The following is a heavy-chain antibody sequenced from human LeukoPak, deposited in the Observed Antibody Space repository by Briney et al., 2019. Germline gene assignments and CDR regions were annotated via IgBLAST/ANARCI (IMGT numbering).Heavy chain of an antibody. CDR3: AKVGGSIAVAGPFFDY. V-gene: IGHV3-23*01. J-gene: IGHJ4*02. CDR1: GFTFSSYA. CDR2: ISGSGGST. Sequence: GGSPRLSCAASGFTFSSYAMSWVRQAPGEGLEWVSAISGSGGSTYYADSVKGRFTISRDNSKNTLYLQMNSLRAEDTAVYYCAKVGGSIAVAGPFFDYWGQGTLVTVSS. D-gene: IGHD6-19*01.